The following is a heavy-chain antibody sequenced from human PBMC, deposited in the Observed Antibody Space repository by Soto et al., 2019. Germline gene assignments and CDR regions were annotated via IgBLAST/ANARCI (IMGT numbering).Heavy chain of an antibody. V-gene: IGHV3-23*01. J-gene: IGHJ4*02. CDR3: AKGRASDCPGCTQDY. Sequence: VLPLRHSWTVAACNCSNHARSCVRKATEKGLEWVSAVSGSGDSTYYADSVKGRFTISRDNSKNTLYLQMNSLRAEDTAVYYCAKGRASDCPGCTQDYWGQGTLVTSPQ. CDR1: ACNCSNHA. D-gene: IGHD2-21*02. CDR2: VSGSGDST.